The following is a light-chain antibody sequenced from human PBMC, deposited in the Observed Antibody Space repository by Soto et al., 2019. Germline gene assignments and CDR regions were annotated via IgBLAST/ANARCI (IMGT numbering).Light chain of an antibody. Sequence: DIQMTQSPSTLSASVGDRVTITCRASQSISSWLAWYQQKPGKAPKLLIYEVSTLQSGVPSRFSGSGSGTDFTLTISSLQSEDFAVYYCQQYNNWPRTFGQGTKVDI. V-gene: IGKV1-5*01. J-gene: IGKJ1*01. CDR2: EVS. CDR3: QQYNNWPRT. CDR1: QSISSW.